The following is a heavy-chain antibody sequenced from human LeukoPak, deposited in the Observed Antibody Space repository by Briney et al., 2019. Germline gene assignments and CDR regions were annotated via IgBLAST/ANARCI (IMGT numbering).Heavy chain of an antibody. CDR3: ALLQRITMVRGAAFDI. D-gene: IGHD3-10*01. Sequence: GGSLRLSCVGSGVIVRSNYMTWVRQAPGKGLEWVSGISGSGTNTNYADSVKGRFTISRDNSKNTVYLQMKSLRAEDTAVYYCALLQRITMVRGAAFDIWGQGTMVTVSS. V-gene: IGHV3-23*01. J-gene: IGHJ3*02. CDR2: ISGSGTNT. CDR1: GVIVRSNY.